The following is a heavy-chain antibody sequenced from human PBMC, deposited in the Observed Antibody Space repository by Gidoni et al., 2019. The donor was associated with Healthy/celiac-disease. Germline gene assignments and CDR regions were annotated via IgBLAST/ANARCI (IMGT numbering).Heavy chain of an antibody. J-gene: IGHJ4*02. D-gene: IGHD3-3*01. V-gene: IGHV4-34*01. CDR3: ARRGAWEFWSGYYPYYFDY. CDR1: GGSFSGYY. Sequence: QVQLQQWGAGLLKPSETLSLTCAVYGGSFSGYYWSWIRQPPGKGLEWIGEINHSVSTNYNPSLKSRVTISVDTSKNQFSLKLSSVTAADTAVYYCARRGAWEFWSGYYPYYFDYWGQGTLVTVSS. CDR2: INHSVST.